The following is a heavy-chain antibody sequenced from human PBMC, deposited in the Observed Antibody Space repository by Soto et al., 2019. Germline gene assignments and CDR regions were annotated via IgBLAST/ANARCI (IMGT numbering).Heavy chain of an antibody. V-gene: IGHV3-23*01. Sequence: EVQLLESGGGLGQPGGSLRLSCAASGFTFSSYAMSWVRQAPGKGLEWVSALSGGGGSTYYADSVKGRFTISRDNSKNTLYLQMNNLRAEDTAVYYCATSGGSGNDAFDIWGQGTMVTVSS. CDR1: GFTFSSYA. D-gene: IGHD2-15*01. J-gene: IGHJ3*02. CDR3: ATSGGSGNDAFDI. CDR2: LSGGGGST.